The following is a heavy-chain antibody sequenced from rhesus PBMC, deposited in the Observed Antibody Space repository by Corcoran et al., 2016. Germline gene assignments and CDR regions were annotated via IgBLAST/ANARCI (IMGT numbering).Heavy chain of an antibody. Sequence: QVQLQESGPGLVKPSETLSLSCAVSGGSISSSYYYWSWIRQAPGKGLEWIGYISYGCGTTSTPSPTSRVTSSRDTSKNQFSLKLSSVTAADTAVYYCARDTYYYSGSYYFDYWGQGVLVTVSS. D-gene: IGHD3-16*01. CDR3: ARDTYYYSGSYYFDY. V-gene: IGHV4-122*02. CDR2: ISYGCGT. J-gene: IGHJ4*01. CDR1: GGSISSSYYY.